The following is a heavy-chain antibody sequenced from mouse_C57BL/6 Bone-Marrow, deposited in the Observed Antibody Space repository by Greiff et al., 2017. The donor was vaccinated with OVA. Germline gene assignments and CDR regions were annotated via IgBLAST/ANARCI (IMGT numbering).Heavy chain of an antibody. Sequence: DVHLVESGEGLVQPGGSLKLSCAASGFTFSSYAMSWVRQTPEKRLEWVAYISSGGDYIYYADTVKGRFTISRDNARNTLYLQMSSLKSEDTAMYYCTRLLDAMDYWGQGTSVTVSS. V-gene: IGHV5-9-1*02. CDR3: TRLLDAMDY. J-gene: IGHJ4*01. CDR2: ISSGGDYI. CDR1: GFTFSSYA. D-gene: IGHD2-1*01.